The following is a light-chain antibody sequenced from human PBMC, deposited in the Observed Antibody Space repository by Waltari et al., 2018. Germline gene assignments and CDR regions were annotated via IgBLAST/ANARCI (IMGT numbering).Light chain of an antibody. CDR1: QSISTY. J-gene: IGKJ2*01. CDR2: DAT. V-gene: IGKV1-39*01. CDR3: QQSRRWPQRT. Sequence: DIQMTQSPSSLSASVGDRVTITCRASQSISTYLNWYQQKPGKAPNVLIYDATNLQSGVPSRFSGSGSGTEFSLTISSLESEDFAFYYCQQSRRWPQRTFGQGTKLEI.